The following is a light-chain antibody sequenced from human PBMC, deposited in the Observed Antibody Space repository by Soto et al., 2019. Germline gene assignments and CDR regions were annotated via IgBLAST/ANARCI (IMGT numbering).Light chain of an antibody. CDR2: STN. CDR1: SSNIGTNT. V-gene: IGLV1-44*01. CDR3: AAWDGSLNVVL. Sequence: QSVLTQPPSASGTPGQRVTISCSGSSSNIGTNTVNWYQQLPGSAPQLLPYSTNQRPSGVPGRFSGSKSGTSDSLASSGLQCDYEADYYCAAWDGSLNVVLFGGGTKLTVL. J-gene: IGLJ2*01.